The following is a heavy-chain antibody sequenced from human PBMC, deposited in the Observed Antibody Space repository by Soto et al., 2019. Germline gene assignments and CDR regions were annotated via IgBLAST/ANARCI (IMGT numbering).Heavy chain of an antibody. D-gene: IGHD6-19*01. J-gene: IGHJ5*02. V-gene: IGHV4-59*08. Sequence: SETLSLTCTVSGGSISSYYWSWIRQPPGKGLEWIGYIYYSGSTNYNPSLKSRVTISVDTSKNQCSLKLSSVTAADTAVYYWARQYSSGWYWLDPWGQGTLVTVSS. CDR3: ARQYSSGWYWLDP. CDR2: IYYSGST. CDR1: GGSISSYY.